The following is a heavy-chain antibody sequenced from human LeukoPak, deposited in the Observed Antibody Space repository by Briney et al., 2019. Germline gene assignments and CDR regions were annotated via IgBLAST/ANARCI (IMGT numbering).Heavy chain of an antibody. V-gene: IGHV3-23*05. J-gene: IGHJ4*02. Sequence: GRSLRLSCAGSGINFSNHAMSWVSQATGMGLERISGIDSSGSNTDYAEPVKGRFTNSRENPKNTLYLQMNSLRAEDTSVYYWAAKYGYCSGTTCYTFDSWGQGTLVTVSS. CDR1: GINFSNHA. CDR2: IDSSGSNT. D-gene: IGHD2-2*03. CDR3: AAKYGYCSGTTCYTFDS.